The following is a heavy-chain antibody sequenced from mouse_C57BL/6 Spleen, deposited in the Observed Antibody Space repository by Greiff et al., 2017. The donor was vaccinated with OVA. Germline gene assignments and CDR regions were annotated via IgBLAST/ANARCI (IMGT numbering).Heavy chain of an antibody. Sequence: QVQLQQPGAELVKPGASVKLSCKASGYTFTSYWMQWVKQRPGQGLEWIGEIDPSDSYTNYNQKFKGKATLTVDTSSSTAYMQLSSLTSEDSAVYYCAKGGVRRAMDYWGQGTSVTVSS. CDR2: IDPSDSYT. J-gene: IGHJ4*01. D-gene: IGHD2-14*01. CDR1: GYTFTSYW. CDR3: AKGGVRRAMDY. V-gene: IGHV1-50*01.